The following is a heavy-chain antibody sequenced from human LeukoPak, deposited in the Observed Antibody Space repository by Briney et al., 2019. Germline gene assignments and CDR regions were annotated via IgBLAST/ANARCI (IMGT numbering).Heavy chain of an antibody. J-gene: IGHJ4*02. CDR2: INGDETSK. D-gene: IGHD2-15*01. CDR1: GFSFRDYW. Sequence: GGSLRLSCAASGFSFRDYWMHWIRQDPEKGLVWVSRINGDETSKIYADYVKGRFTISRDNAKNSLYLQMNSLRAEDTAVYYCARERSGGSCYDYWGQGTLVTVSS. V-gene: IGHV3-74*01. CDR3: ARERSGGSCYDY.